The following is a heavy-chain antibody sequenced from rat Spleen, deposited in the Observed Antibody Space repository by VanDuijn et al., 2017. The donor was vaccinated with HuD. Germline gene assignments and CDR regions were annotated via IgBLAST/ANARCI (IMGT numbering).Heavy chain of an antibody. CDR2: INYEGSST. Sequence: EVQLVESGGGLVLPGRSLKLSCAASGFTFSDYYMAWVRQAPKKGLEWVASINYEGSSTYYGDSVKGRFTISRDSAKSTLYLQMDSLRSEDTASYYCTRQWYYFDYWGQGVMVTVSS. D-gene: IGHD1-12*02. V-gene: IGHV5-22*01. J-gene: IGHJ2*01. CDR3: TRQWYYFDY. CDR1: GFTFSDYY.